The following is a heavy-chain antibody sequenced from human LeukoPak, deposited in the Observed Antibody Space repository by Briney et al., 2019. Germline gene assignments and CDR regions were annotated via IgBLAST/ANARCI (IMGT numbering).Heavy chain of an antibody. D-gene: IGHD3-10*01. V-gene: IGHV1-2*02. CDR2: INPNSGGT. CDR3: ARGVGGSGSSLRDSNYYYYYYMDV. Sequence: GASVKVSCKASGYTFTGYYMHWVRQAPGQGLEWMGWINPNSGGTNYAQKFQGRVTMTRDTSISTAYMELSRLRSDDTAVYYCARGVGGSGSSLRDSNYYYYYYMDVWGKGTTVTISS. J-gene: IGHJ6*03. CDR1: GYTFTGYY.